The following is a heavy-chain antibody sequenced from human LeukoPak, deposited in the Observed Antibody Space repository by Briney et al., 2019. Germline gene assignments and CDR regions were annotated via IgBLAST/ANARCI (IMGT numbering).Heavy chain of an antibody. J-gene: IGHJ4*02. CDR3: AKGFRYPAAEKFDY. Sequence: PGGSLRLSCAASGFTFSSYAMSWFRQAPGKGLGWVSAISGSGGSTYYADSVKGRFNISRDNSKNTLYLQMNSLRAEDTAVYHCAKGFRYPAAEKFDYWGQGTLVTVSS. CDR2: ISGSGGST. CDR1: GFTFSSYA. D-gene: IGHD2-2*01. V-gene: IGHV3-23*01.